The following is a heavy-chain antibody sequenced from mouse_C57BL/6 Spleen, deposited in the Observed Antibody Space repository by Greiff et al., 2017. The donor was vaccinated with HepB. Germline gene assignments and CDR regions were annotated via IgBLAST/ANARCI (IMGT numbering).Heavy chain of an antibody. J-gene: IGHJ4*01. CDR2: ISDGGSYT. CDR3: ARDLDYSNYVNYAMDY. D-gene: IGHD2-5*01. V-gene: IGHV5-4*01. CDR1: GFTFSSYA. Sequence: DVMLVESGGGLVKPGGSLKLSCAASGFTFSSYAMSWVRQTPEKRLEWVATISDGGSYTYYPDNVKGRFTISRDNAKNNLYLQMSHLKSEDTAMYYCARDLDYSNYVNYAMDYWGQGTSVTVSS.